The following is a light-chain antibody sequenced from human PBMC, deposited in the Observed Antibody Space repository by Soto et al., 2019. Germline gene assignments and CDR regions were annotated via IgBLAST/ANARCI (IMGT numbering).Light chain of an antibody. CDR1: SSDIGGYNY. J-gene: IGLJ1*01. V-gene: IGLV2-14*01. CDR2: DVS. CDR3: SSSSVGSPV. Sequence: QSVLTQPPSASGTPGQSVTISCAGTSSDIGGYNYVSWYQHHPGKAPKLIIYDVSSRPSGVSPRFSGSKSGNTASLTISGLQAEDDATSFCSSSSVGSPVFGPGTKVPV.